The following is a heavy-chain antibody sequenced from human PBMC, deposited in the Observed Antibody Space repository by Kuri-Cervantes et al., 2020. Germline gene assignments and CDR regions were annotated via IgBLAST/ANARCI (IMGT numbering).Heavy chain of an antibody. CDR1: GGSISSYY. V-gene: IGHV4-59*01. CDR3: AGGAVGYSSSWYYFDY. Sequence: SETLSLTCTVSGGSISSYYWSWIRQPPGKGLEWIGYIYYSGSTNYNPSLKSRVTISVDTSKNQFSLKLSSVTAADTAVYYCAGGAVGYSSSWYYFDYWGQGTLVTVSS. D-gene: IGHD6-13*01. CDR2: IYYSGST. J-gene: IGHJ4*02.